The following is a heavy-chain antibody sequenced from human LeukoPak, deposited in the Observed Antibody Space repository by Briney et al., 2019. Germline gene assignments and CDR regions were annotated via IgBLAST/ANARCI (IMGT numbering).Heavy chain of an antibody. J-gene: IGHJ4*02. Sequence: SVKVSCKASGGTFSSYAISWVRQAPGQGLEWMGGIIPIFGTANYAQKFQGRVTITADESTSTAYMELSSLRSEDTAVYYCARGVDYYGSGSYSHYFDYWGQGTLVTVSS. CDR3: ARGVDYYGSGSYSHYFDY. V-gene: IGHV1-69*13. CDR2: IIPIFGTA. D-gene: IGHD3-10*01. CDR1: GGTFSSYA.